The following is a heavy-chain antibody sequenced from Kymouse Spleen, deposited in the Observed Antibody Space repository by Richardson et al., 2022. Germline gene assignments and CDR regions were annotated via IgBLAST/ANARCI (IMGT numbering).Heavy chain of an antibody. J-gene: IGHJ6*02. CDR2: IYYSGST. CDR3: ARHKINSSGWYYYYYGMDV. Sequence: QLQLQESGPGLVKPSETLSLTCTVSGGSISSSSYYWGWIRQPPGKGLEWIGSIYYSGSTYYNPSLKSRVTISVDTSKNQFSLKLSSVTAADTAVYYCARHKINSSGWYYYYYGMDVWGQGTTVTVSS. CDR1: GGSISSSSYY. V-gene: IGHV4-39*01. D-gene: IGHD6-19*01.